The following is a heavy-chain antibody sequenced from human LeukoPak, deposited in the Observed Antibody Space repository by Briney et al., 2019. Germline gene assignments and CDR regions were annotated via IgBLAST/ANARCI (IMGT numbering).Heavy chain of an antibody. CDR2: IYYSGSA. Sequence: SETLSLTCTVSGVSISSYYWSWIRQHPGKGLEWIGYIYYSGSAYYNPSLKSRVTISVDTSENQFSLKLSSVTAADTAVYYCARVNYGSATKEDYWGQGTLVTVSS. V-gene: IGHV4-59*06. CDR3: ARVNYGSATKEDY. CDR1: GVSISSYY. J-gene: IGHJ4*02. D-gene: IGHD3-10*01.